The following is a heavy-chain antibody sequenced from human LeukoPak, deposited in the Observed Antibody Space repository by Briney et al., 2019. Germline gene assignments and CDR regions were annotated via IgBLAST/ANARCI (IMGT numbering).Heavy chain of an antibody. CDR1: GFSFSSYW. J-gene: IGHJ4*02. CDR3: VPYYDVLTGFYTGY. Sequence: GGSLRLSCAASGFSFSSYWMHWVRQAPGKGLVWVSHINSDGSSRSYADSVKGRFTISRDNAKNTLYLQMNSLRAEDTAVYYCVPYYDVLTGFYTGYWGQGTLVTVSS. CDR2: INSDGSSR. V-gene: IGHV3-74*01. D-gene: IGHD3-9*01.